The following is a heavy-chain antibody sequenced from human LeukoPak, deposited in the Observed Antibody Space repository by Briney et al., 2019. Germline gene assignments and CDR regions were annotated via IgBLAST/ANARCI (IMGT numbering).Heavy chain of an antibody. D-gene: IGHD6-19*01. CDR1: GYTFTGYY. CDR3: ARAYSSGWSIFDY. Sequence: ASVKVSCKAPGYTFTGYYIHWVRQAPGQGLEWMGWINPNSGGTNYAQKFQGRVTMTRDTSISTAYMELSRLRSDDTAVYYCARAYSSGWSIFDYWGQGTLVTVSS. CDR2: INPNSGGT. J-gene: IGHJ4*02. V-gene: IGHV1-2*02.